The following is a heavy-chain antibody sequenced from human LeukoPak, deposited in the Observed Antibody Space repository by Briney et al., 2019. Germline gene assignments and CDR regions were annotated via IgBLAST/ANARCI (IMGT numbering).Heavy chain of an antibody. J-gene: IGHJ4*02. D-gene: IGHD5-18*01. CDR1: GFTFDDHG. Sequence: QTGRSLRLSCAASGFTFDDHGMHWVRQAPGKGLEWVSGISWNSGSIGYTDSVKGRFTISRDNAKSTLYLQMNSLRTDDMALYYCTRASGYSSGSVDYWGQGTLVTVSS. V-gene: IGHV3-9*03. CDR2: ISWNSGSI. CDR3: TRASGYSSGSVDY.